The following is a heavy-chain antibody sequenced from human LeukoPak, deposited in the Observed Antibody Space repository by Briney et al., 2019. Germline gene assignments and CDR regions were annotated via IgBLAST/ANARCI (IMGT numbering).Heavy chain of an antibody. J-gene: IGHJ3*02. Sequence: SETLSLTCAVYGGSFSGYYWSWIRQPPGKGLEWIGEINHSGSTNYNPSLKSRVTISVDTSKNQFSLKLSSVTAADTAVYYCARRAITMIVVDDAFDIWGQGTMVTVSS. CDR2: INHSGST. CDR1: GGSFSGYY. D-gene: IGHD3-22*01. V-gene: IGHV4-34*01. CDR3: ARRAITMIVVDDAFDI.